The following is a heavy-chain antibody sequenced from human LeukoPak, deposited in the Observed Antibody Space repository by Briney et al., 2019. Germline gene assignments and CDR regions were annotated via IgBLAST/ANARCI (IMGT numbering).Heavy chain of an antibody. CDR1: GGSISSGGYS. J-gene: IGHJ5*02. D-gene: IGHD2-15*01. Sequence: SETLSLTCAVSGGSISSGGYSWSWIRQPPGKGLEWIGYIYHSGSTYYNPSLKSRVTISVDRSKNQFSLKLSSVTAADTAVYYCARTYCSGGSCDDWSNWFDPWRQGTLVTVSS. CDR2: IYHSGST. V-gene: IGHV4-30-2*01. CDR3: ARTYCSGGSCDDWSNWFDP.